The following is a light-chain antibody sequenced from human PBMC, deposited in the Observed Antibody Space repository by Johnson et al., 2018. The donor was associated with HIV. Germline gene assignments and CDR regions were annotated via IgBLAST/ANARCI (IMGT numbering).Light chain of an antibody. CDR3: GTWDSSRIACF. CDR1: SSNIGNNY. V-gene: IGLV1-51*01. J-gene: IGLJ1*01. Sequence: QSVLTQPPSVSAAPGQKVTISCSGSSSNIGNNYVSWYQQIPGTAPKLLIYDNNKRPSGIPDRFSGSKSGTSATLGITGLQTGDEADYYCGTWDSSRIACFFGTGTKVTV. CDR2: DNN.